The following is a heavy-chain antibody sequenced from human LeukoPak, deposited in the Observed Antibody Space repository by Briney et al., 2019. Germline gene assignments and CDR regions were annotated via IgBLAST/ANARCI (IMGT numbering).Heavy chain of an antibody. V-gene: IGHV3-30*03. CDR3: ARGVLGYGDSPDFDY. Sequence: GGSLRLSCAASGFTFSSYGMHWVPQAPGKGLEWVAVISYDGSNKYYADSVKGRFTISRDNSKNTLYLQLNSLRDDDTAVYYCARGVLGYGDSPDFDYWGQGTLVTVSS. J-gene: IGHJ4*02. D-gene: IGHD4-17*01. CDR1: GFTFSSYG. CDR2: ISYDGSNK.